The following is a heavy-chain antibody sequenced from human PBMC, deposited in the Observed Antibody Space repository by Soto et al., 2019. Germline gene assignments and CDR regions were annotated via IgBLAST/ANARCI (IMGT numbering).Heavy chain of an antibody. CDR2: MYYSGNT. D-gene: IGHD4-17*01. V-gene: IGHV4-39*01. CDR1: GGSISSSGYY. J-gene: IGHJ4*02. Sequence: SETLSLTCTVSGGSISSSGYYWGWIRQPPGKGLEWIGCMYYSGNTYYNPSLKSRVTISEDTSKNQLSLKLSSVTAADTAVYFCARLTVLPPYYIDYWGQGTLVTVSS. CDR3: ARLTVLPPYYIDY.